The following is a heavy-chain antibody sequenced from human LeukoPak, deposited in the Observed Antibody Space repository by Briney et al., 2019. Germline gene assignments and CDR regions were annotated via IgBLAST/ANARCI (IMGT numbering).Heavy chain of an antibody. J-gene: IGHJ4*02. CDR1: GYTFSSYW. Sequence: GESLKITCKGSGYTFSSYWIGWVRQMPGKGLEWMGIIYPGDSDTRYSPSLQGQVTISVDTSIGTAYLQWSSLKASDTAIYYCARQNDFRLDYWGQGTLVTASS. D-gene: IGHD3-3*01. V-gene: IGHV5-51*01. CDR2: IYPGDSDT. CDR3: ARQNDFRLDY.